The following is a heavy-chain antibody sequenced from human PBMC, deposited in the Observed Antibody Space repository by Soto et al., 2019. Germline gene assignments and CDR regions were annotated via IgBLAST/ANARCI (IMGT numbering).Heavy chain of an antibody. Sequence: SETLSLSCAVSGGSISSGGYSWSWIRQPPGKGLEWIGYIYHSVSTYYNPSLKSRVTISVDRSKNQFSLKLSSVTAADTAVYYCVRVNYGGEYYHYGMAVWGQGTTVTVSS. J-gene: IGHJ6*02. V-gene: IGHV4-30-2*01. CDR1: GGSISSGGYS. CDR3: VRVNYGGEYYHYGMAV. D-gene: IGHD4-17*01. CDR2: IYHSVST.